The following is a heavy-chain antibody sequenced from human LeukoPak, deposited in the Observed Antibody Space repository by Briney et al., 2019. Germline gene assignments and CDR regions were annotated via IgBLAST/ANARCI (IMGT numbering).Heavy chain of an antibody. CDR2: INPNSGGT. V-gene: IGHV1-2*02. CDR1: GYTFIVYY. CDR3: ARASYYDFWSGYYRTDTFDY. D-gene: IGHD3-3*01. J-gene: IGHJ4*02. Sequence: GASVKVSCKASGYTFIVYYIHWVRQAPGQGLEWMGCINPNSGGTTYAQKFQGSVTMTRDTSISTAYMEVSSLRSDDTAVYYCARASYYDFWSGYYRTDTFDYWGQGTLVTVSS.